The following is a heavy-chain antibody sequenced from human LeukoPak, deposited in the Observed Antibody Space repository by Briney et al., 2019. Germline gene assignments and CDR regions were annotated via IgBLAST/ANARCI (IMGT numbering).Heavy chain of an antibody. J-gene: IGHJ4*02. CDR1: GYTFTSYG. CDR3: AREKPYSYGYQHFDY. V-gene: IGHV1-18*01. CDR2: ISAYNGNT. Sequence: ASVKVSCKASGYTFTSYGISWVRQAPGQGLEWMGWISAYNGNTNYAKKLQGRVTMTTDTSTSTAYMELRSLRSDDTAVYHCAREKPYSYGYQHFDYWGRGTLVTVSS. D-gene: IGHD5-18*01.